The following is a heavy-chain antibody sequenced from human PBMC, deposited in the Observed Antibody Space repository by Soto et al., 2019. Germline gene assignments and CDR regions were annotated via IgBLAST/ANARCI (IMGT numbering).Heavy chain of an antibody. V-gene: IGHV4-39*01. D-gene: IGHD2-2*01. CDR1: GGSISSSSYS. J-gene: IGHJ5*02. Sequence: SETLSLTCTVSGGSISSSSYSWGWIRQPPGKGLEWIGSLYYSGATYYNPTLTSRVTIAVDTSKNQCSLKLCSVTAADTAVYYCARYLPLLVPAAMGGNWFDPVGQGTTVIVSS. CDR2: LYYSGAT. CDR3: ARYLPLLVPAAMGGNWFDP.